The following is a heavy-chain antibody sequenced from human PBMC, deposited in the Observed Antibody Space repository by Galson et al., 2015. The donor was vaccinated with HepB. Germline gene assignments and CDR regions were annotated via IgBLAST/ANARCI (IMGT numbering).Heavy chain of an antibody. CDR1: GGTFSSYA. CDR3: ARCRGYYDSSGSLRVAAFDI. J-gene: IGHJ3*02. V-gene: IGHV1-69*13. CDR2: IIPIFGTA. D-gene: IGHD3-22*01. Sequence: SVKVSCKASGGTFSSYAISWVRQAPGQGLEWMGGIIPIFGTANYAQKFQGRVTITADESTSTAYMELSSLRSEDTAVYYCARCRGYYDSSGSLRVAAFDIWGQGTMVTVSS.